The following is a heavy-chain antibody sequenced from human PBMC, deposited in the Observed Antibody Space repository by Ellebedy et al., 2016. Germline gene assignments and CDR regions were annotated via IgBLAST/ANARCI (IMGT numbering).Heavy chain of an antibody. Sequence: GGSLRLSCAASGFTFTNYWMTWVRQAPGKGLEWVANINLDGSEKYYVDSVKGRFTISRDNAKNSLYLQMNSLRDEDTAMYYCATKHYWGQGTLVTVSS. CDR1: GFTFTNYW. CDR3: ATKHY. V-gene: IGHV3-7*01. CDR2: INLDGSEK. J-gene: IGHJ4*02.